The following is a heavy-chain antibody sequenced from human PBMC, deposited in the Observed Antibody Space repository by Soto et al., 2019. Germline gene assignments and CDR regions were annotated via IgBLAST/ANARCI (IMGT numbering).Heavy chain of an antibody. CDR3: ARHKVGYFEQEFYYYGMDV. J-gene: IGHJ6*02. CDR2: IYPGDSKT. D-gene: IGHD3-9*01. CDR1: GYTFTDYW. Sequence: PGESLKISCRGSGYTFTDYWIVWVRQMPGKGLEWMGVIYPGDSKTKYSPSFQGQVTLSADKSITTAYLQWSSLKASDTAVYYCARHKVGYFEQEFYYYGMDVWGQGTTVTVSS. V-gene: IGHV5-51*01.